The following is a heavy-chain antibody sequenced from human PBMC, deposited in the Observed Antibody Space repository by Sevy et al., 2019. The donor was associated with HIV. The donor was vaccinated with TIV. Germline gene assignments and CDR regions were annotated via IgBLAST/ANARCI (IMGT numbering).Heavy chain of an antibody. J-gene: IGHJ4*02. CDR2: ISGSGGST. Sequence: GGSLRLSCAASGFTFSTYWMTWVRQAPGKGLEWVSAISGSGGSTYYADSVKGRFTISRDNSKNTLYLQMNSLRAEDTAVYYCASSPAGTSFDYWGQGTLVTVSS. CDR3: ASSPAGTSFDY. D-gene: IGHD6-13*01. V-gene: IGHV3-23*01. CDR1: GFTFSTYW.